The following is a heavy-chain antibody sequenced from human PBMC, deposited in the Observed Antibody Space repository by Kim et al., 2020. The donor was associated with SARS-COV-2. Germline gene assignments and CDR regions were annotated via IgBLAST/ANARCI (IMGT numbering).Heavy chain of an antibody. CDR1: GYSYPCYW. J-gene: IGHJ2*01. Sequence: GESLKISCEGSGYSYPCYWLGWVRQMPGKGLEWMGIIYPGDSDTRYGPSFQEQVTISADKSINTAYLQWSSLKASDTAIYYCAGRNSGREYFDLCGRGTLVIVSS. CDR2: IYPGDSDT. D-gene: IGHD6-19*01. V-gene: IGHV5-51*01. CDR3: AGRNSGREYFDL.